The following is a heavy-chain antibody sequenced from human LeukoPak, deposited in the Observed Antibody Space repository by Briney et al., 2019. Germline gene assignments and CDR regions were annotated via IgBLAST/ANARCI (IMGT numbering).Heavy chain of an antibody. Sequence: GGSLRLSCAASGFTFSSYWMSWVSQAPGKGLEWVANIKQDGSEKDYVDSVKGRFTISRDNAKNSLHLQMNSLRAEDTAVYYCARDRLEGGSLFDYWGQGTLVTVSS. V-gene: IGHV3-7*01. J-gene: IGHJ4*02. CDR3: ARDRLEGGSLFDY. CDR2: IKQDGSEK. CDR1: GFTFSSYW. D-gene: IGHD6-19*01.